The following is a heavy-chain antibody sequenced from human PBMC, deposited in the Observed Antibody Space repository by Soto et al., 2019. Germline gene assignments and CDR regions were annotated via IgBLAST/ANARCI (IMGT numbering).Heavy chain of an antibody. CDR2: IYYSGST. V-gene: IGHV4-30-4*01. Sequence: QLQLQESGPGLVKPSQTLSLPCTVSGGAISSGDYYWSWIRQPPGKGLEWIGYIYYSGSTYYNPSLKSRVTISVDTSTNQFSLKLSSVTAADTAVYYCARDCSGGSCHPYWGQGTLVTVSS. D-gene: IGHD2-15*01. J-gene: IGHJ4*02. CDR1: GGAISSGDYY. CDR3: ARDCSGGSCHPY.